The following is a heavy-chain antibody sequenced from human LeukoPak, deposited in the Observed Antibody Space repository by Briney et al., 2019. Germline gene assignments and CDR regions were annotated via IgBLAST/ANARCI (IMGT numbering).Heavy chain of an antibody. CDR1: GGSFSGYY. J-gene: IGHJ4*02. V-gene: IGHV4-34*01. CDR2: INRSGST. D-gene: IGHD5-18*01. CDR3: ARGRGYSSWYYFDY. Sequence: SETLSLTCAVYGGSFSGYYWSWIRQPPGKGLEWIGEINRSGSTNYNPSLKGRVTISVDTSKNQFSLKLSSVTAADTAVYYCARGRGYSSWYYFDYWGQGTLVTVSS.